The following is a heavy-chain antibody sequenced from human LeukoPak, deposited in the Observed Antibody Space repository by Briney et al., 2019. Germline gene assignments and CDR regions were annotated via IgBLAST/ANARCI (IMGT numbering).Heavy chain of an antibody. J-gene: IGHJ4*02. CDR1: GGSFSSYY. CDR3: ARSRVGHCSGGSCYSFDY. D-gene: IGHD2-15*01. Sequence: PSETLSLTCAVYGGSFSSYYWSWIRQPPGKGLEWIGEINHSGSANYNPSLKSRVTISVDTSKNQFSLKLSSVTAADTAVYYCARSRVGHCSGGSCYSFDYWGQGTLVTVSS. CDR2: INHSGSA. V-gene: IGHV4-34*01.